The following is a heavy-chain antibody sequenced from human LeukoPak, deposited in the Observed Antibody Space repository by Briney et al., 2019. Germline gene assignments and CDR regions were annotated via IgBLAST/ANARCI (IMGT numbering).Heavy chain of an antibody. V-gene: IGHV4-39*07. CDR1: GDSISGSSYY. D-gene: IGHD4-17*01. Sequence: SETLSLTCTVSGDSISGSSYYWGWIRQPPGKGLEWIGSIYYSGSTYYNPSLKSRVTISVDKSKNQFSLKLSSVTAADTAVYYCARGDYGDPFDYWGQGTQVTVSS. CDR3: ARGDYGDPFDY. J-gene: IGHJ4*02. CDR2: IYYSGST.